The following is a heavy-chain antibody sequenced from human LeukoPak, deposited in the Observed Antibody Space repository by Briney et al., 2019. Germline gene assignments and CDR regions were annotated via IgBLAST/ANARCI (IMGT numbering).Heavy chain of an antibody. Sequence: GGSLRLSCAASGFTFSSYSLNWVRQAPGKGLEWVSSISGSGGYTYYADSVKGRFTISRDNSKNTLYLQMNSLRAEDTSVYYCAKDLMPYYYDSSGYSYWGQGTLVTVSS. CDR1: GFTFSSYS. V-gene: IGHV3-23*01. CDR2: ISGSGGYT. CDR3: AKDLMPYYYDSSGYSY. J-gene: IGHJ4*02. D-gene: IGHD3-22*01.